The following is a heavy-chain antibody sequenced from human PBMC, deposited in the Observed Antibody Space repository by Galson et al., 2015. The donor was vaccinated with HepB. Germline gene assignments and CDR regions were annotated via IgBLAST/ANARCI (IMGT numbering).Heavy chain of an antibody. CDR2: IYSGGYT. V-gene: IGHV3-66*01. J-gene: IGHJ4*02. CDR1: GFTVSKNY. CDR3: ARENDWSYDY. Sequence: SLRLSCAASGFTVSKNYMSWLRQAQGKGLEWVSDIYSGGYTYYADSVKGRFTISRDNSENTLYLQMNSLRVEDTAVYCCARENDWSYDYWGQGTLVTVSS. D-gene: IGHD2-21*01.